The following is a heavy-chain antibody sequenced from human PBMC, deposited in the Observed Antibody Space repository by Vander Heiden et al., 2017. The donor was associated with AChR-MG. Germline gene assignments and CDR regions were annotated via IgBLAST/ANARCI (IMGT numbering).Heavy chain of an antibody. CDR2: ISSSSSYI. CDR3: ASGQRGQNDAAFDI. Sequence: EVQLVESGGGLVKPGGSLRLSCAASGFTFSSYSMNWVRQAPGKGLEWVSSISSSSSYIYYADSVKGRFTISRDNAKNSLYLQMNSLRAEDTAVYYCASGQRGQNDAAFDIWGQGTMVTVSS. CDR1: GFTFSSYS. V-gene: IGHV3-21*01. J-gene: IGHJ3*02. D-gene: IGHD1-1*01.